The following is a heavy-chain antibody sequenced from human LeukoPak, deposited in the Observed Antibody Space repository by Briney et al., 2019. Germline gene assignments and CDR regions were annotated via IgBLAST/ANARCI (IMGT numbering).Heavy chain of an antibody. CDR2: ITSGGST. CDR3: AKVLNYYGPGYFDY. V-gene: IGHV3-23*01. D-gene: IGHD3-10*01. CDR1: GFTFSSYA. J-gene: IGHJ4*02. Sequence: GGSLRLSCAASGFTFSSYAMTWVRQAPGKGLEWVSLITSGGSTYYADSVKGRFTISRDNSKNTLYLQMNSLRAEDTAVYYCAKVLNYYGPGYFDYWGQGTLVTVSS.